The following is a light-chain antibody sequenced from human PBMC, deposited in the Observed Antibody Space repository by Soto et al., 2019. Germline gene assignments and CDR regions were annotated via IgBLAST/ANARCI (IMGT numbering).Light chain of an antibody. CDR3: QQYNNYSAWT. V-gene: IGKV1-5*03. CDR1: PSISSW. J-gene: IGKJ1*01. Sequence: DIQMTQSPSTLSASVGDRVTITCRASPSISSWLAWYQQKPGKAPKLLIYKAYSLESGVPSRFSCSGSGTEFTLTISSLQSDDFATYYCQQYNNYSAWTCGQGTMVEIK. CDR2: KAY.